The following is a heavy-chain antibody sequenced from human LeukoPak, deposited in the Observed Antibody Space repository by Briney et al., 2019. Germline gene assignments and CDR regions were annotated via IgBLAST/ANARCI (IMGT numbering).Heavy chain of an antibody. Sequence: GASVKVSCKASGYTFTGYYMHWVRQAPGQGLEWMGWINPNSGGTNYAQKFQGRATMTRGTSISTAYMELSSLRSEDTAVYYCARGDSSGYYSRLGYYYYYYMDVWGKGTTVTVSS. CDR2: INPNSGGT. CDR1: GYTFTGYY. CDR3: ARGDSSGYYSRLGYYYYYYMDV. V-gene: IGHV1-2*02. D-gene: IGHD3-22*01. J-gene: IGHJ6*03.